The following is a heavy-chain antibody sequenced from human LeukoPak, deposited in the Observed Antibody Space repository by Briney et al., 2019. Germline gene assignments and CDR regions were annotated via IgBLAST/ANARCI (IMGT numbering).Heavy chain of an antibody. Sequence: VASVKVSCKASGYTFTSYYMHWVRQAPGQGLEWMGIISPSGGSTSYAQKFQGRVTMTRDTSTSTVYMELSSLRSEDTAVYYCARDRSDEGYYYDSSGYFVYWGQGTLVTVSS. CDR1: GYTFTSYY. D-gene: IGHD3-22*01. V-gene: IGHV1-46*01. CDR3: ARDRSDEGYYYDSSGYFVY. J-gene: IGHJ4*02. CDR2: ISPSGGST.